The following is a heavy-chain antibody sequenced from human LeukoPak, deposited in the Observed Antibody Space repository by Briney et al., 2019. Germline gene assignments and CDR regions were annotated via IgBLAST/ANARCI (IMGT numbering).Heavy chain of an antibody. CDR1: GGSISSSYSY. Sequence: SETLSLTCTVSGGSISSSYSYWGWIRQPPGKGLEWIGNIYYSGSTNYNPSLKSRVTISVDTSKNQFSLKLSSVTAADTAVYYCARVLPRPNNWFDPWGQGTLVTVSS. V-gene: IGHV4-39*07. CDR2: IYYSGST. J-gene: IGHJ5*02. CDR3: ARVLPRPNNWFDP.